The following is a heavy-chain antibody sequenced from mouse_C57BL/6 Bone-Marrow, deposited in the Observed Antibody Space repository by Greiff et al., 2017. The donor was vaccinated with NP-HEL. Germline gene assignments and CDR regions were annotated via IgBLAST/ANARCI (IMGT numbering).Heavy chain of an antibody. CDR2: IRSKSNNYAT. CDR3: VRQSSYCYWYCDV. V-gene: IGHV10-1*01. J-gene: IGHJ1*03. Sequence: EVKLMESGGGLVQPKGSLKLSCAASGFSFNTYAMNWVRQAPGKGLEWVARIRSKSNNYATYYADSVKDRFTISRDDSESMLYLQMNNLKTEDTAMYYCVRQSSYCYWYCDVWGTGTTVTVSS. CDR1: GFSFNTYA. D-gene: IGHD1-1*01.